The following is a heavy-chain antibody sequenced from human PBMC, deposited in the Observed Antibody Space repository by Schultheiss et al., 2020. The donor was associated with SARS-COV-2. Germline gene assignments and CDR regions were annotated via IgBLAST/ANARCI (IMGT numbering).Heavy chain of an antibody. V-gene: IGHV5-51*01. CDR2: IYPGDSDT. J-gene: IGHJ6*02. CDR1: GYSFTSYW. CDR3: ARQQIDDYGDPGSPYYYYGMDV. Sequence: GESLKISCKGSGYSFTSYWIGWVRQMPGKGLEWMGIIYPGDSDTRYSPSFQGQVTISADKSISTAYLQWSSLKASDTAMYYCARQQIDDYGDPGSPYYYYGMDVWGQGTTVTVSS. D-gene: IGHD4-17*01.